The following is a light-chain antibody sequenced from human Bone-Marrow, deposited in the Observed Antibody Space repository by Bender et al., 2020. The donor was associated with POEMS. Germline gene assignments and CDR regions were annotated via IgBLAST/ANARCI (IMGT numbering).Light chain of an antibody. Sequence: QSVLTQPPSMSAAPGQRVTISCTGSSSNTGSGYDINWYQHLPGTAPKLLIYGYNNRPSGVPDRFSGSKSGTSASLAITGLQAEDEGDYYCQSYDNSLGGWVFGGGTKLTVL. CDR1: SSNTGSGYD. V-gene: IGLV1-40*01. J-gene: IGLJ3*02. CDR3: QSYDNSLGGWV. CDR2: GYN.